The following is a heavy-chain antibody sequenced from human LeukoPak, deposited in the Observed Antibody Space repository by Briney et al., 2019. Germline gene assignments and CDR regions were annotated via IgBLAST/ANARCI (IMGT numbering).Heavy chain of an antibody. CDR2: IYPNSGGT. CDR1: RYTFTGYY. V-gene: IGHV1-2*02. Sequence: ASVKVSCKASRYTFTGYYMHWVRQAPGQGLEWMGWIYPNSGGTNYAQKFQGRVTMTRDTSISTAYMELSRLRSDDTAVYYCARSGQFPYYMDVWGKGTTVTVSS. D-gene: IGHD3-10*01. CDR3: ARSGQFPYYMDV. J-gene: IGHJ6*03.